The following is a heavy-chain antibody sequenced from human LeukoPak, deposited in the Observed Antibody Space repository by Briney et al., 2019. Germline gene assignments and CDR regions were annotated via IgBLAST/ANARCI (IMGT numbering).Heavy chain of an antibody. V-gene: IGHV3-33*06. CDR1: RFTFSNYG. CDR2: IWYDGSNK. Sequence: GGSLRLSCAASRFTFSNYGMHWVRQAPGKGLEWVAVIWYDGSNKYYADFVKGRFTISRDNSKNTLYLQMNSLRAEDTAVYYCAKLVGATTDFDYWGQGTLVTVSS. CDR3: AKLVGATTDFDY. J-gene: IGHJ4*02. D-gene: IGHD1-26*01.